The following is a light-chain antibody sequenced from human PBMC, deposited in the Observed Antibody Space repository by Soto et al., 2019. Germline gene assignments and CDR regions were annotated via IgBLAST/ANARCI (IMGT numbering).Light chain of an antibody. J-gene: IGKJ2*01. CDR2: SAS. CDR3: QQTYSAPHT. CDR1: QTISNF. V-gene: IGKV1-39*01. Sequence: DIQMTQSPSSLSASVGDRVTITCLASQTISNFLNWYQKTPGKAPTLLIYSASSLQRGVPANFSGSGSGADFTLTISHVRPEDLATYYCQQTYSAPHTFGQGTKVDIK.